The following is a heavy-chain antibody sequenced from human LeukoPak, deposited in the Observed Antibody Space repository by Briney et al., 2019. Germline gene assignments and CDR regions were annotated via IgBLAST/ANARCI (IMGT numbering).Heavy chain of an antibody. D-gene: IGHD1-7*01. CDR3: AKDKLREGNYHSSYSMDV. CDR2: ITWDAGST. J-gene: IGHJ6*02. Sequence: GGSLRLSCAASGFTFDDYTMHWVRQAPGKGLEWVSLITWDAGSTYYAGSMKGRFTISRDNSKNSLYLQMNSLRAEDTALYYCAKDKLREGNYHSSYSMDVWGQGTTVTVSS. CDR1: GFTFDDYT. V-gene: IGHV3-43D*03.